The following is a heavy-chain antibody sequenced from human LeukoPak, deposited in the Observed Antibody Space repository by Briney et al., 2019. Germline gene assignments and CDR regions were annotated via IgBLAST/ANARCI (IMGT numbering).Heavy chain of an antibody. D-gene: IGHD3-3*01. CDR3: AKESDSYDFWSGYYGYYYHMDV. CDR1: GFTFSSYA. CDR2: ISGSGGST. Sequence: PGGSLRLSCAASGFTFSSYAMSWVRQAPGKGLEWVSVISGSGGSTYYADSVKGRFTISRDDSKNTLYLQMNSLRAEDTAVYYCAKESDSYDFWSGYYGYYYHMDVWGKGTTVTVSS. V-gene: IGHV3-23*01. J-gene: IGHJ6*03.